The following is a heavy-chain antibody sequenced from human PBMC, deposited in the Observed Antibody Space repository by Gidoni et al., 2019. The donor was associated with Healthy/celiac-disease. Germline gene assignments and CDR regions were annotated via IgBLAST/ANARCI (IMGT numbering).Heavy chain of an antibody. D-gene: IGHD5-12*01. V-gene: IGHV3-21*01. Sequence: EVQLVESGGGLVKPGGSLRLSCSASGFPFSRSSMNWVRQAPGTGLEWVSSISSSSSYIYYADSVKGRFTITRDNAKNSLYLQMNSLRAEDTAVYYCAREDGYNSYYFDYWGQGTLVTVSS. J-gene: IGHJ4*02. CDR2: ISSSSSYI. CDR3: AREDGYNSYYFDY. CDR1: GFPFSRSS.